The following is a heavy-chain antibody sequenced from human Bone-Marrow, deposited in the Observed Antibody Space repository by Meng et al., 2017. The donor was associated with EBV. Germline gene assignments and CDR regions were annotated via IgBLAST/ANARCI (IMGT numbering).Heavy chain of an antibody. CDR1: GFTFSSYA. CDR3: ARGRYGYLFDY. D-gene: IGHD5-18*01. Sequence: QVQLVESGXGVVQPXRSLRLSCAASGFTFSSYAMHWVRQAPGKGLEWVAVISYDGSNKYYADSVKGRFTISRDNSKNTLYLQMNSLRAEDTAVYYCARGRYGYLFDYGGQGTLVTVSA. CDR2: ISYDGSNK. V-gene: IGHV3-30-3*01. J-gene: IGHJ4*02.